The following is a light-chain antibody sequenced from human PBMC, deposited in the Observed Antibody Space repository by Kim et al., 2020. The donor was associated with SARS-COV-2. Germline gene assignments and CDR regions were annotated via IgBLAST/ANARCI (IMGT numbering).Light chain of an antibody. CDR2: SAS. Sequence: DIQMTQSPSSLSASVGDRVTVTCRASEGISNYLAWYQQKPGEAPKLLIYSASTLEPGVSSRFSGSGSGTDFTLTISSLQPEDVATYYCQKYDNVPFTFGGGTKVDIK. CDR1: EGISNY. V-gene: IGKV1-27*01. CDR3: QKYDNVPFT. J-gene: IGKJ4*01.